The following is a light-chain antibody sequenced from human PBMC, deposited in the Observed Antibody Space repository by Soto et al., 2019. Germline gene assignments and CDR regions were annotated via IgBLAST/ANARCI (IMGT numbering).Light chain of an antibody. CDR2: GAS. CDR1: QSVSSSY. Sequence: ELVLTQSPGTLSLSPGERATLSCRASQSVSSSYLAWYQQKPGQAPRLLIYGASSRATGIPDRFSGSGSGTDFTLTISRLEPEDFAVYYCQQYGSSPRNTFGGGTKVDIK. J-gene: IGKJ4*01. V-gene: IGKV3-20*01. CDR3: QQYGSSPRNT.